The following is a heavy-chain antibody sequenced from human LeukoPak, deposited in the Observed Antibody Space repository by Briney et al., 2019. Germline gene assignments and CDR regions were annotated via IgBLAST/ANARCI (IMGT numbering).Heavy chain of an antibody. CDR3: AKEYSGYDSFDY. CDR2: ISYDGSNK. V-gene: IGHV3-30*18. CDR1: GSTFSSYG. J-gene: IGHJ4*02. D-gene: IGHD5-12*01. Sequence: GGSLRLSCAASGSTFSSYGMHWVRQAPGKGLEWVAVISYDGSNKYYADSVKGRFTISRDNSKNTLYLQMNSLRAEDTAVYYCAKEYSGYDSFDYWGQGTLVTVSS.